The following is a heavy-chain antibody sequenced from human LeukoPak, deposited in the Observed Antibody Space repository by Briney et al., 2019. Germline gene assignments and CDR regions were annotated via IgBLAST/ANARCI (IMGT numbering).Heavy chain of an antibody. CDR3: ARGPRYSSSSPYYYYYMDV. Sequence: GGSLRLSCAASGFTVSSNYMSWVRQAPGKGLEWVANIKQDGSEKYYVDSVKGRFTISRDNAKNSLYLQMNSLRAEDTAVYYCARGPRYSSSSPYYYYYMDVWGKGTTVTVSS. J-gene: IGHJ6*03. CDR2: IKQDGSEK. CDR1: GFTVSSNY. D-gene: IGHD6-6*01. V-gene: IGHV3-7*01.